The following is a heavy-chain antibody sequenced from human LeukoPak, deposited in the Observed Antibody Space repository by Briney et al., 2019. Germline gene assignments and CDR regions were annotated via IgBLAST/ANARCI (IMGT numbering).Heavy chain of an antibody. Sequence: ASVKVSFKASGYTFTDYYMHWVGQAPGQGGEGMGWINPNSGDTHYAQIFQGRVTMTRDTSINAAYMELRRVRSDDTAVYYCAKSAQYSSAWFTGCFDYWGQGSLVTVSS. CDR3: AKSAQYSSAWFTGCFDY. CDR1: GYTFTDYY. CDR2: INPNSGDT. D-gene: IGHD4-11*01. J-gene: IGHJ4*02. V-gene: IGHV1-2*02.